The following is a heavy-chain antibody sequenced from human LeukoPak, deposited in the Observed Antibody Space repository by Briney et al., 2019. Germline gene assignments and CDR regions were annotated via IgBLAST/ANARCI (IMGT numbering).Heavy chain of an antibody. V-gene: IGHV3-66*02. J-gene: IGHJ6*02. CDR3: ATPRYCSSTSCYYYYGMDV. Sequence: GGSLRLFCAASGFTFSSNYMSWVRQAPGKGLERVSVIYSGGSTYYADSVKGRFTISRDNSKNTLYLQMNSLRAEDTAVYYCATPRYCSSTSCYYYYGMDVWGQGTTVTVSS. CDR1: GFTFSSNY. CDR2: IYSGGST. D-gene: IGHD2-2*01.